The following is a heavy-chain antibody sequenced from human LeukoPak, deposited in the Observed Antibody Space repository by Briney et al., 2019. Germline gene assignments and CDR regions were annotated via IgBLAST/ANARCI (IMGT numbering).Heavy chain of an antibody. J-gene: IGHJ4*02. V-gene: IGHV1-69*04. CDR2: IIPILGIA. CDR1: GGTFSSYA. CDR3: ARDPPKYYYDSSGYYDPWGLDY. D-gene: IGHD3-22*01. Sequence: EASVKVPCKASGGTFSSYAISWVRQAPGQGLEWMGRIIPILGIANYAQKFQGRVTITADKSTSTAYMELSSLRSEDTAVYYCARDPPKYYYDSSGYYDPWGLDYWGQGTLVTVSS.